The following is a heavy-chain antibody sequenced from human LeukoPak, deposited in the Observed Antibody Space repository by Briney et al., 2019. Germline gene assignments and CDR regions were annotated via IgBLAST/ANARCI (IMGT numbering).Heavy chain of an antibody. Sequence: SRTLSLTCAISGDSVSSNSVAWNWIRQSPSRGLEWLGRTYYRSTWYNDYAVSVRGRITVNPDTSKNQFSLHLNSVTPEDTAVYYCARRLTQYDCFDPWGQGILVTVSS. D-gene: IGHD2-2*01. CDR1: GDSVSSNSVA. CDR2: TYYRSTWYN. J-gene: IGHJ5*02. V-gene: IGHV6-1*01. CDR3: ARRLTQYDCFDP.